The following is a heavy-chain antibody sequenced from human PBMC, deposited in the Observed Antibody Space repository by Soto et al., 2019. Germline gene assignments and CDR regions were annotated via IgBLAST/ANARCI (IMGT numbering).Heavy chain of an antibody. CDR3: AKRGGFYFDY. CDR2: IYHRGAT. CDR1: GASVTNDNW. D-gene: IGHD3-16*01. Sequence: SETLSLTCGVSGASVTNDNWWSWVRQPPGKGLEWIGEIYHRGATNYNSSLKSRVTISVDRSKNQFSLKLNSVTAADTALYYCAKRGGFYFDYWGQGTLVTVSS. J-gene: IGHJ4*02. V-gene: IGHV4-4*02.